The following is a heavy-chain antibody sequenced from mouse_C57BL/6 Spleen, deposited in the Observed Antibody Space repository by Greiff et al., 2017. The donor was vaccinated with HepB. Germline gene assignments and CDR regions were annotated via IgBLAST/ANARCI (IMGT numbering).Heavy chain of an antibody. CDR1: GYSITSGYY. D-gene: IGHD2-5*01. CDR3: ARGGAYYSNYFDV. CDR2: ISYDGSN. Sequence: DVQLQESGPGLVKPSQSLSLTCSVTGYSITSGYYWNWIRQFPGNKLEWMGYISYDGSNNYNPSLKNRISITRDTSKNQFFLKLNSVTTEDTATYYCARGGAYYSNYFDVWGTGTTVTVSS. J-gene: IGHJ1*03. V-gene: IGHV3-6*01.